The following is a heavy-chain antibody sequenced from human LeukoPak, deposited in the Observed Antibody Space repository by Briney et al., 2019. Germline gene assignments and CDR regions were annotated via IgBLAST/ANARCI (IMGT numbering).Heavy chain of an antibody. J-gene: IGHJ1*01. CDR1: GFSLSTRGMC. D-gene: IGHD2-15*01. Sequence: SGPTLVNPTQTLTLTCTFSGFSLSTRGMCVSWIRQPPGKALEWLARIDWDDDKYYSTSLKTRLTISKDTSRNQVVLTMTNMDPVDTATYYCARDMQGRVRDEYFQHWGQGTLVTVSS. V-gene: IGHV2-70*11. CDR2: IDWDDDK. CDR3: ARDMQGRVRDEYFQH.